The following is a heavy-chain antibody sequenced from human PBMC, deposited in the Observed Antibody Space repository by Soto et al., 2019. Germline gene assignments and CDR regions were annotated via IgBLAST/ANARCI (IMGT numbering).Heavy chain of an antibody. Sequence: QVQLEQSGPEVQRPGASVRVSCKASGYTFTSYHISWVRQAPGQGLEWMGWINAFDVHTNYSQRFHDRVTMTTNRFTDTAYMELSSLTLDDTAVYFCARNLYGRAFDIWGQGTMVTVSS. CDR3: ARNLYGRAFDI. CDR1: GYTFTSYH. J-gene: IGHJ3*02. CDR2: INAFDVHT. V-gene: IGHV1-18*04. D-gene: IGHD2-8*01.